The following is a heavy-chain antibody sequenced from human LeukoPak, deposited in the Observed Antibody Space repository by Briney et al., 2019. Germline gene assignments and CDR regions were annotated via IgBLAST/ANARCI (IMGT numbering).Heavy chain of an antibody. J-gene: IGHJ4*02. V-gene: IGHV4-39*01. CDR3: ARRGGGPTLYFDY. CDR1: GGSISSSSYY. Sequence: SETLSLTCTVSGGSISSSSYYWGWIRQPPGKGLEWIATIYYSGSTYYNPSLKSRVTISVDTSKNQFSLNLRSVTAADTAVYYCARRGGGPTLYFDYWGQGTLVTVSS. CDR2: IYYSGST. D-gene: IGHD2-15*01.